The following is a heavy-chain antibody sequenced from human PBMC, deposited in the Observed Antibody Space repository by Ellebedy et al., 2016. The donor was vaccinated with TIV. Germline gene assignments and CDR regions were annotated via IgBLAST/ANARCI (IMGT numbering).Heavy chain of an antibody. J-gene: IGHJ6*02. V-gene: IGHV3-30*02. CDR3: VKGAYPVPTVMAV. CDR1: GFSVSG. CDR2: VRSDTTPK. D-gene: IGHD3-16*01. Sequence: GESLKISCATSGFSVSGMHWVRQSPGKGLEWVAFVRSDTTPKYYSDSVKGRFTIPRDNSKNTLDLQINSLRAEGTALYYCVKGAYPVPTVMAVWGQGTMVTVSS.